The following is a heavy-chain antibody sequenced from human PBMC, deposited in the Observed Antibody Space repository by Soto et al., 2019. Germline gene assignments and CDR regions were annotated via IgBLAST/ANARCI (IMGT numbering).Heavy chain of an antibody. V-gene: IGHV3-66*01. J-gene: IGHJ4*02. CDR2: IYSGGST. D-gene: IGHD7-27*01. CDR3: ARYRLSLTGQFDY. Sequence: GGSLRLSCAASGFTVSSNYMSWVRQAPGKGLEWVSVIYSGGSTYYADSVKGRFTISRDNSKNTLYLQMNSLRAEDTAVYYCARYRLSLTGQFDYWGQGTLVTVSS. CDR1: GFTVSSNY.